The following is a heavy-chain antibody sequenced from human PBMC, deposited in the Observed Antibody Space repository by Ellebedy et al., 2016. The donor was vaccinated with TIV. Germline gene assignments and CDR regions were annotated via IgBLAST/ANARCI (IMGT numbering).Heavy chain of an antibody. J-gene: IGHJ4*02. CDR1: GGSISSSSYF. D-gene: IGHD4-17*01. V-gene: IGHV4-39*01. Sequence: SETLSLXCTASGGSISSSSYFWGCIRQPPGKGLEWIGIIYYSGSTYYNPSLNSRVSISVDTSKNQFSLNLSTVTAADTAVYYCGRPLRSTVTTSIYFDYWGQGTLVTVSS. CDR3: GRPLRSTVTTSIYFDY. CDR2: IYYSGST.